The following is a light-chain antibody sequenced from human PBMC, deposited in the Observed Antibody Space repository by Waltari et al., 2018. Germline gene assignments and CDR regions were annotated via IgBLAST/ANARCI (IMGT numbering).Light chain of an antibody. V-gene: IGLV2-14*03. CDR3: SSYTSSSTLV. Sequence: QSALTQPASVSGSPGQSITISCTGTSSDVGGYNYASWYQQHPGKAPKLMIYDVSNRPSGFSNRFSGSKSGNTASLTISGLQADDEADYYCSSYTSSSTLVFGTGTKVTVL. J-gene: IGLJ1*01. CDR1: SSDVGGYNY. CDR2: DVS.